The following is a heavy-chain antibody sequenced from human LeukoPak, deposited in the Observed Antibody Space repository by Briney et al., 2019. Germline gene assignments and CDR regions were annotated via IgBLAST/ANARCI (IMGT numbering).Heavy chain of an antibody. J-gene: IGHJ6*02. CDR3: ARWVVSPYYGMDV. CDR1: GFTFSDYT. Sequence: WGSLRLSCAASGFTFSDYTMDWVRQAPGKGLEWVSSIGGSGDSIYYADSVKGRFTISRDYAKKSLDLQMNSLRGEDTAVYYCARWVVSPYYGMDVWGQGTTVTVSS. V-gene: IGHV3-21*04. D-gene: IGHD2-15*01. CDR2: IGGSGDSI.